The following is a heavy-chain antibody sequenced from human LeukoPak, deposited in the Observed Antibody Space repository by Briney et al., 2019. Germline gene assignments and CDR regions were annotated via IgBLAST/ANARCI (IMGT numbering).Heavy chain of an antibody. Sequence: GGPLRLSCAASGFTFSSYSMNWVRQAPGKGLEWLSSISGSSSYIYYADSVKGRFTISRDNARNSLYLQMKSLRAEDTAVYYCAKTRDSSGWYEVYFDYWGQGTLVTVSS. CDR3: AKTRDSSGWYEVYFDY. CDR2: ISGSSSYI. D-gene: IGHD6-19*01. CDR1: GFTFSSYS. J-gene: IGHJ4*02. V-gene: IGHV3-21*04.